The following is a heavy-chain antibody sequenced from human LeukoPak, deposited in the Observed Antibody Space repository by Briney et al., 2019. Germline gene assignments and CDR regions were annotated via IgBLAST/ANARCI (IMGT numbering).Heavy chain of an antibody. J-gene: IGHJ4*02. V-gene: IGHV3-21*01. CDR2: ISSSSSYI. CDR1: GFTFSSYS. Sequence: GGSLRLSCAASGFTFSSYSMNWVRQALGKGLEWVSSISSSSSYIYYADSVKGRFTISRDNAKNSLYLQMNSLRAEDTAVYYCARGSVPLFDYWGQGTLVTVSS. CDR3: ARGSVPLFDY. D-gene: IGHD3-10*02.